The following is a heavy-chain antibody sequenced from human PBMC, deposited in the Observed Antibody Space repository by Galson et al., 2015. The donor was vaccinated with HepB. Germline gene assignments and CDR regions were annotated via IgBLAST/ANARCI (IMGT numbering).Heavy chain of an antibody. CDR1: GFTFSSYA. CDR3: ARGYCSSTSCYSQDLDY. CDR2: ISYDGSNK. J-gene: IGHJ4*02. D-gene: IGHD2-2*02. V-gene: IGHV3-30-3*01. Sequence: SLRLSCAASGFTFSSYAMHWVRQAPGKGLEWVAVISYDGSNKYYADSVKGRFTISRDNSKDTLYLQMNSLRAEDTAVYYCARGYCSSTSCYSQDLDYWGQGTLVTVSS.